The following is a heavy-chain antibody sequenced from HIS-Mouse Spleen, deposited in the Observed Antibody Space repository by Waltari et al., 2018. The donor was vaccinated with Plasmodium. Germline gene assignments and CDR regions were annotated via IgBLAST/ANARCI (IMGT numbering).Heavy chain of an antibody. D-gene: IGHD3-3*01. Sequence: QVQLQQWGAGLLTPSETLSLTCAVYGGSFSGSYWTWIRPPPGKGLEWIGEINHSGSTNYNPSLKSRVTISVDTSKNQFSLKLSSVTAADTAVYYCARVTSSGVYWYFDLWGRGTLVTVSS. V-gene: IGHV4-34*01. CDR1: GGSFSGSY. J-gene: IGHJ2*01. CDR2: INHSGST. CDR3: ARVTSSGVYWYFDL.